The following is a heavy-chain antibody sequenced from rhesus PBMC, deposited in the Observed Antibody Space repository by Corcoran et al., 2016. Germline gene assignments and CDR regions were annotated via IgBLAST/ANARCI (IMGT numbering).Heavy chain of an antibody. D-gene: IGHD3-9*01. Sequence: QVQLQESGPGLVKPSETLSLTCAVLGGSFGGYYWGGIRQPPGKRLEWIGDVSGSRGSTDYNPSFRSRVTISTDTSKSQLSLKLTSVTAADTAFYYCTRGRHDYGYWGRGVLVTVSS. CDR2: VSGSRGST. CDR3: TRGRHDYGY. CDR1: GGSFGGYY. J-gene: IGHJ4*01. V-gene: IGHV4-165*01.